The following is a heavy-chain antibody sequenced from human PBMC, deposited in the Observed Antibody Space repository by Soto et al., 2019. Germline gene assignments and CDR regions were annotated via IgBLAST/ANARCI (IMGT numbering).Heavy chain of an antibody. CDR3: AKGQHCSGGSCYFNPSDY. J-gene: IGHJ4*02. Sequence: QLVESGGGVVQPGRSLRLSCAASGFTFSNYGMHWVRQAPGKGLEWVAVISYDGSNKHYADSVKGRFAISRDNSKNTLYLQMNSLRGEDTAVYYCAKGQHCSGGSCYFNPSDYWGQGTLVTVSS. D-gene: IGHD2-15*01. CDR1: GFTFSNYG. CDR2: ISYDGSNK. V-gene: IGHV3-30*18.